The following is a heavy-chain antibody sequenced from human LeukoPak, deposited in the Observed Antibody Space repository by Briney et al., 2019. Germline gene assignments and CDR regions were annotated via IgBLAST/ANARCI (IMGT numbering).Heavy chain of an antibody. J-gene: IGHJ4*02. D-gene: IGHD3-10*01. CDR1: GFTFSSYA. CDR2: ISGSGGST. V-gene: IGHV3-23*01. Sequence: PGGSLRLSCAASGFTFSSYAMSWVRQAPGKGLEWVSAISGSGGSTYYVDSVKGRFTISRDNSKNTLYLQMNSLRAEDTAVYCCAKAGSSVTTLRFDYWGQGTLVTVSS. CDR3: AKAGSSVTTLRFDY.